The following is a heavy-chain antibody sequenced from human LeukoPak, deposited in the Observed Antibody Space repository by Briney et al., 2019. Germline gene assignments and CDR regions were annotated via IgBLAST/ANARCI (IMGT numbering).Heavy chain of an antibody. CDR1: GGSFSGYY. Sequence: SETLSLTCAVYGGSFSGYYWSWIRQPPGKGLEWIGEINHSGSTNYNPSLKSRVTISVDTSKNQFSLKLSSVTAADTAVYYCARGLGGFVYWGQGTLVTVSS. CDR2: INHSGST. D-gene: IGHD7-27*01. J-gene: IGHJ4*02. V-gene: IGHV4-34*01. CDR3: ARGLGGFVY.